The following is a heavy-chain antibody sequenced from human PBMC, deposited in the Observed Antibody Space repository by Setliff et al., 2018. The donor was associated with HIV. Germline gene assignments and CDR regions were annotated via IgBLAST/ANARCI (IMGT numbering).Heavy chain of an antibody. J-gene: IGHJ6*02. D-gene: IGHD3-10*01. CDR2: ISSSSSTI. CDR1: GFTFSSYS. CDR3: ARFGVAYGIDV. V-gene: IGHV3-48*04. Sequence: GGSLRLSCAASGFTFSSYSMNWVRQAPGKGLEWVSYISSSSSTIYYADSVKGRFTISRDNAKNSLYLQMNSLRAEDTAVYYCARFGVAYGIDVWGQGTTVTVSS.